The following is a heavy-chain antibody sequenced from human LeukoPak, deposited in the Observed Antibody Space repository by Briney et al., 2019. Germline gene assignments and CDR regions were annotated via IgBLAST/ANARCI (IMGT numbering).Heavy chain of an antibody. V-gene: IGHV3-53*01. J-gene: IGHJ4*02. D-gene: IGHD2/OR15-2a*01. CDR2: IYSGGST. Sequence: PGGSLRLSCAASGFTVSSNYMSWVRQAPGKGLEWVSVIYSGGSTYYADSVEGRFTISRDNSKNTVYLEVNSLRVEDTALYYCAKAGWVYFDSTTFYWADSWGQGTLVTVSS. CDR3: AKAGWVYFDSTTFYWADS. CDR1: GFTVSSNY.